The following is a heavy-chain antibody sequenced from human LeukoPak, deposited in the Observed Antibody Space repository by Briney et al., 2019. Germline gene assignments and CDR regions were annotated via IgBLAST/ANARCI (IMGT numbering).Heavy chain of an antibody. CDR2: IKSDGSST. J-gene: IGHJ4*02. Sequence: QPGGSLRLSCAASGFTFSSYWMHWVRQAPGKGLVWVSRIKSDGSSTRYADSVKGRFTISRDNAKNSVYLQMNSLRAEDTAVYYCARDAANGEDRYFDHWGQGILVTVSS. D-gene: IGHD4-17*01. V-gene: IGHV3-74*01. CDR3: ARDAANGEDRYFDH. CDR1: GFTFSSYW.